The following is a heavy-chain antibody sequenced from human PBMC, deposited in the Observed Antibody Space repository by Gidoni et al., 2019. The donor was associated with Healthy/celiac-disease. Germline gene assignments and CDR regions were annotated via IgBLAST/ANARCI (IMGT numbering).Heavy chain of an antibody. J-gene: IGHJ6*02. CDR3: ARGRCSGGSCYTRRGYGMDV. Sequence: QVQLQQWGAGLLKPSETLSLTCAVYGGSSSGYYLSWIRQPPGKGLEWIGEINHSGSTNYNPSLKSRVTISVDTSKNQFSLKLSSVTAADTAVYYCARGRCSGGSCYTRRGYGMDVWGQGTTVTVSS. CDR2: INHSGST. CDR1: GGSSSGYY. V-gene: IGHV4-34*01. D-gene: IGHD2-15*01.